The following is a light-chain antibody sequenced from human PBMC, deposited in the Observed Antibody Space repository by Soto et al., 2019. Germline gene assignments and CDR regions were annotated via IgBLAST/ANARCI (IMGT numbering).Light chain of an antibody. Sequence: QSVLTQPASVSGPPGQSITISCTGTGSDIGSYNYVSWFQHHPGKAPKVMIYEISNRPSGVSNRFSGSKSDNTASLTISGLQTEDEADYYCSAYTTAGTYVFGTGTKSPS. J-gene: IGLJ1*01. CDR2: EIS. CDR3: SAYTTAGTYV. CDR1: GSDIGSYNY. V-gene: IGLV2-14*01.